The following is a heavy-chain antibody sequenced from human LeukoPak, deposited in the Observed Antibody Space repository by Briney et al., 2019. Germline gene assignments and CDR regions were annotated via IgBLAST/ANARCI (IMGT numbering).Heavy chain of an antibody. Sequence: PGGSLRLSCAATGFTFSTYGMHWVRQAPGKGLEWVAVIWFDGNNKFYADSVKGRFTFSRDNSRNTLSLQMNSLGADDTAVYYCVKERGPFDAFDVWGQGTMVTVSS. CDR3: VKERGPFDAFDV. J-gene: IGHJ3*01. V-gene: IGHV3-33*06. CDR1: GFTFSTYG. CDR2: IWFDGNNK.